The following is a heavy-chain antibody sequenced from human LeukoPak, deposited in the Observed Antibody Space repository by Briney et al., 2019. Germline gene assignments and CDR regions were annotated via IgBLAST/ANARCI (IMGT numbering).Heavy chain of an antibody. Sequence: GGSLRLSCAASGFTFSSYSMNWVRQAPGKGLEWVAVIWYDGTNIYYGDSVKGRFSISRDNSKNTVYLQMDSLRAEDTAVYYCARDAGGAFGNYVNYFDYWGQGTLVTVSS. D-gene: IGHD4-11*01. V-gene: IGHV3-33*08. CDR2: IWYDGTNI. J-gene: IGHJ4*02. CDR3: ARDAGGAFGNYVNYFDY. CDR1: GFTFSSYS.